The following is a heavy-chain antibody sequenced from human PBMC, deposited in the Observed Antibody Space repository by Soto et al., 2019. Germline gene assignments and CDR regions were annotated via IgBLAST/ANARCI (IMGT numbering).Heavy chain of an antibody. Sequence: QVQLVQSGAEVKKPGSSVKVSCKASGGTFSSYAISWVRQAPGQGLEWMGGIIPIFGTANYAQKFQGRVTITADESTSTAYMERSSLRSEDTAVYYCARPYCGGDCYSDAFDIWGQGTMVTVSS. CDR1: GGTFSSYA. V-gene: IGHV1-69*12. CDR3: ARPYCGGDCYSDAFDI. CDR2: IIPIFGTA. J-gene: IGHJ3*02. D-gene: IGHD2-21*02.